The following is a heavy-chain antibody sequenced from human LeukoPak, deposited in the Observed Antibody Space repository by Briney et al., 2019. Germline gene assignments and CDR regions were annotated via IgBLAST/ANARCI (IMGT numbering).Heavy chain of an antibody. J-gene: IGHJ4*02. CDR1: GFPSSSYW. D-gene: IGHD5-24*01. CDR3: TRVGYIDEGIDY. Sequence: GGSLRLSCVASGFPSSSYWMTWVRQAPGKGLEWVANIKQDGSKKSYVDSVKGRFTISRDNAKNSLYLQMNSLRAEDTAIYYCTRVGYIDEGIDYWGQGTLVTVSS. CDR2: IKQDGSKK. V-gene: IGHV3-7*04.